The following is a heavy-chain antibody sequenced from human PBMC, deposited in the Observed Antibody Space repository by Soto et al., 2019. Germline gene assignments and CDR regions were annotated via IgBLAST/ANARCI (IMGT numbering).Heavy chain of an antibody. CDR1: GYSFTTYY. CDR3: ARDGFTHLWSQDYYYGMDV. CDR2: INPNSGGT. V-gene: IGHV1-2*04. J-gene: IGHJ6*02. Sequence: VASVKVSCKASGYSFTTYYIHWVRQAPGQGLEWMGRINPNSGGTEYAQNFQDWVTMTRDTLISTAYMELSRLRSDDTAVYYCARDGFTHLWSQDYYYGMDVWGQGTTVTVSS. D-gene: IGHD5-18*01.